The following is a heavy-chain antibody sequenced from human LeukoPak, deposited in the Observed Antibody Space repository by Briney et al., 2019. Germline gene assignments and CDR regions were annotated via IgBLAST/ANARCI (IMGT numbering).Heavy chain of an antibody. CDR1: GLAFCSYS. D-gene: IGHD3-3*01. J-gene: IGHJ4*02. V-gene: IGHV3-30*04. CDR3: ARDFTPEWFDIH. Sequence: PGRSLRLSCVASGLAFCSYSMHWVRQAPGKGLEWVGVISYDGSDEYYTDSVKGRFTISRDNSKNTVYLQMNSLRADDTAVYYCARDFTPEWFDIHWGQGTLVTVS. CDR2: ISYDGSDE.